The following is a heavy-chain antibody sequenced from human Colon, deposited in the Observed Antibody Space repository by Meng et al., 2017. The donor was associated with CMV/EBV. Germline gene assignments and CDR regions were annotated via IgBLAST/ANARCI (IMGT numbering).Heavy chain of an antibody. Sequence: GESLKISCSASGFTFSMFSTYEMNWVRQAPGKGLEWIASISSSGGTIYYADSVKGRSTISRDNAKNSLYLQMNSLRAGDTAVYYCARGDYDFWGGYWGQGTLVTVSS. CDR1: GFTFS. J-gene: IGHJ4*02. CDR3: ARGDYDFWGGY. CDR2: ISSSGGTI. D-gene: IGHD3-3*01. V-gene: IGHV3-48*03.